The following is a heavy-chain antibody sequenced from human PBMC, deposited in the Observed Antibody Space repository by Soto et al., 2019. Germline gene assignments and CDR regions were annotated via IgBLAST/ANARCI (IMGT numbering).Heavy chain of an antibody. Sequence: QVQLVESGGGVVQPGRALRLSCAASGCTFSTYGMHWVRQAPGKGLEWVAVIWFDGSNKYYADSVKGRFTISRDNSKNTLYLQMNSLRAEDTAVYYCARGGLLLDYWGQGTLVTVSS. CDR1: GCTFSTYG. J-gene: IGHJ4*02. CDR3: ARGGLLLDY. CDR2: IWFDGSNK. D-gene: IGHD2-21*01. V-gene: IGHV3-33*01.